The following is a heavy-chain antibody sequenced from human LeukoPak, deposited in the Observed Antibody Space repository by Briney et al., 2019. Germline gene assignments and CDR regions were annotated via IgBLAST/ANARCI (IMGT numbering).Heavy chain of an antibody. CDR1: GYTFTSYG. Sequence: ASVKVSCKASGYTFTSYGISWVRQAPGQGREWMGWINPNSGGTNYAQKFQGRVTMTRDTSISTAYMELSRLRSDDTAVYYCAREVLLGTNWFDPWGQGTPVTVSS. CDR2: INPNSGGT. CDR3: AREVLLGTNWFDP. V-gene: IGHV1-2*02. J-gene: IGHJ5*02. D-gene: IGHD7-27*01.